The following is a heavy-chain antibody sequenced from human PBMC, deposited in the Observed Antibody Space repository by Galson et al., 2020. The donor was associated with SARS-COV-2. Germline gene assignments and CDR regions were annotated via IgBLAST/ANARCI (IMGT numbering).Heavy chain of an antibody. CDR2: INHSGST. CDR1: GGSFSGYY. Sequence: SETLSLTCAVYGGSFSGYYWSWIRQPPGKGLEWIGEINHSGSTNYNPSLKSRVTISVDTSKNQFSLKLSSVTAADTAVYYCARGRTLYDFWSGLNSDYFDYWGQGTLVTVSS. V-gene: IGHV4-34*01. D-gene: IGHD3-3*01. J-gene: IGHJ4*02. CDR3: ARGRTLYDFWSGLNSDYFDY.